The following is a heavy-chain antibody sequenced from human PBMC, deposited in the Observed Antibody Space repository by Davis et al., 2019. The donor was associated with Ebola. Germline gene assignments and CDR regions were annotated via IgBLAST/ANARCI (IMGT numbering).Heavy chain of an antibody. D-gene: IGHD2-2*01. J-gene: IGHJ6*02. V-gene: IGHV4-59*12. Sequence: MPSETLSLTCTVSGGSISSYYWSWIRQPPGKGLEWIGYIYYSGSTNYNPSLKSRVTISVDTSKNQFSLKLSSVTAADTAVYYCARGAERRGYCSSTSCYYYYYGMDVWGQGTTVTVSS. CDR1: GGSISSYY. CDR3: ARGAERRGYCSSTSCYYYYYGMDV. CDR2: IYYSGST.